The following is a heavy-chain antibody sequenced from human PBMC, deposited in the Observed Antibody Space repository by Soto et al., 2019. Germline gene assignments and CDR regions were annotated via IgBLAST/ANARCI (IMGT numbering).Heavy chain of an antibody. V-gene: IGHV1-8*01. CDR2: MNPNSGNT. Sequence: QVQLVQSGAEVKKPGASVKISCKAPGYTFTSYDINWVRQATGQGLEWMGWMNPNSGNTGYAQKFQGRVTMTRNTSISTAYMELSSLRSEDTAVYYCARVGGRYYYGSGSYRDWGQGTLVTVSS. CDR3: ARVGGRYYYGSGSYRD. D-gene: IGHD3-10*01. J-gene: IGHJ4*02. CDR1: GYTFTSYD.